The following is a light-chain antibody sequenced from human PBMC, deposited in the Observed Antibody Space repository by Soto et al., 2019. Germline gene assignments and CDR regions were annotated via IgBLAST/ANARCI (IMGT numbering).Light chain of an antibody. V-gene: IGLV2-14*01. CDR2: DVS. Sequence: TQPASVSGSPGQSITISCTGTSSDVGGYNYVSWYQQHPGKAPKLMIYDVSNRPSGISNRFSGSKSGNTASLTISGPQAENMPDYYCSSYTSISTYVFGSRTKGSFL. J-gene: IGLJ1*01. CDR3: SSYTSISTYV. CDR1: SSDVGGYNY.